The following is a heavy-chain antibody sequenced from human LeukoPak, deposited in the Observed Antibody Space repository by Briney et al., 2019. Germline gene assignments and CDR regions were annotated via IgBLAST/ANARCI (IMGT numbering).Heavy chain of an antibody. Sequence: SETLSLTCSVSGGSISSSSSYWGWIRQPPGKGLEWIGSISYSGSSFDNPALKSRVTISVDTSKNQFSLKLSSVTAADTAVYYCARHRSGWLQSSFDYWGQGTLVTVSS. CDR2: ISYSGSS. J-gene: IGHJ4*02. D-gene: IGHD5-24*01. CDR1: GGSISSSSSY. V-gene: IGHV4-39*01. CDR3: ARHRSGWLQSSFDY.